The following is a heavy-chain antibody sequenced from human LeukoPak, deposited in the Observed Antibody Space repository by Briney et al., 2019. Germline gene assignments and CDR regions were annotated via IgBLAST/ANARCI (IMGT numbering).Heavy chain of an antibody. J-gene: IGHJ3*02. D-gene: IGHD4-17*01. V-gene: IGHV3-7*01. CDR3: ARDRPLNDYGDYGAFDI. CDR2: IKQDGSEK. Sequence: PGGSLRLSCAASGFAFSSYWMSWVRQAPGKGLEWVANIKQDGSEKYYVDSVKGRFTISRDNAKNSLYLQMNSLRAEDTAVYYCARDRPLNDYGDYGAFDIWGQGTMVTVSS. CDR1: GFAFSSYW.